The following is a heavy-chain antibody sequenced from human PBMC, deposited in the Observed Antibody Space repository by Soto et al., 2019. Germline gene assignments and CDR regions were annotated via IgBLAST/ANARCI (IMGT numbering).Heavy chain of an antibody. CDR1: GGSISGYY. V-gene: IGHV4-59*01. CDR3: ARDSPRGEQDY. J-gene: IGHJ4*02. Sequence: QVQLQESGPGLVKPSETLSLTCTVSGGSISGYYWSWIRQPPGNGLEWIGYIDYRGSTNYNPSLKSRVSMSMDTSKIQFSLKLSSVTAADTAVYYCARDSPRGEQDYWGQGTLVPVSS. CDR2: IDYRGST. D-gene: IGHD2-21*01.